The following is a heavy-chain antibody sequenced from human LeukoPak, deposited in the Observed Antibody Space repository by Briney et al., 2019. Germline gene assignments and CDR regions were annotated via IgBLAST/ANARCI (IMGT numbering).Heavy chain of an antibody. Sequence: GRSLRLSCAASGFTFSSYAMHWVRQAPGKGLEWVAVISYDGSNKYYADSVKGRFTISRDNSKNTLYLQMNSLRAEDTAVYYCARDNPPYYYDSSGYSNEYNWFDPWGQGTLVTVSS. D-gene: IGHD3-22*01. J-gene: IGHJ5*02. CDR1: GFTFSSYA. CDR2: ISYDGSNK. CDR3: ARDNPPYYYDSSGYSNEYNWFDP. V-gene: IGHV3-30*04.